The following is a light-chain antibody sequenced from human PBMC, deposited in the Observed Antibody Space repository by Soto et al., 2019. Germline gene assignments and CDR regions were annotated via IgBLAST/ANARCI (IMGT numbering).Light chain of an antibody. CDR1: TNDVGDYNY. J-gene: IGLJ1*01. CDR3: CSYAGSYTSYV. Sequence: QSALTQPASVSGSPGQSITISCTGTTNDVGDYNYVAWYQQHSGKVPRLMIYEVSNRPPGVSYRFSGSKSGSTASLTISGLQAEDEADYYCCSYAGSYTSYVFGTGTKLTVL. V-gene: IGLV2-14*01. CDR2: EVS.